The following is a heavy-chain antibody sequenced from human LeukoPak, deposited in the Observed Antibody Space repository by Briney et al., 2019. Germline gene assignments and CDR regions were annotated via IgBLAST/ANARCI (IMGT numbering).Heavy chain of an antibody. Sequence: GGYLRLSCAASGFIFSGYWMHWVRHAPGKGLAWVSRISYDGTTTSYADSVKGRFTISRDNAKNTLYLQMNSLRAEDTALYYCAKGADGAVADPYAFDIWGQGTMVTVSS. CDR3: AKGADGAVADPYAFDI. CDR2: ISYDGTTT. CDR1: GFIFSGYW. J-gene: IGHJ3*02. V-gene: IGHV3-74*01. D-gene: IGHD6-19*01.